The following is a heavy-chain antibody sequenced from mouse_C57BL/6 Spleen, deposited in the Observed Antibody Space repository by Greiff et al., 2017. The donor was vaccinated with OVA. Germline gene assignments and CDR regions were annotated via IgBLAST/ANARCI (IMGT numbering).Heavy chain of an antibody. CDR3: ALRQLRLHFDY. Sequence: QVQLKQPGAELVKPGASVKLSCKASGYTFTSYWMQWVKQRPGQGLEWIGEIDPSDSYTNYNQKFKGKATLTVDTSSSTAYMQLSSLTSEDSAVYYCALRQLRLHFDYWGQGTTLTVSS. CDR1: GYTFTSYW. V-gene: IGHV1-50*01. D-gene: IGHD3-2*02. CDR2: IDPSDSYT. J-gene: IGHJ2*01.